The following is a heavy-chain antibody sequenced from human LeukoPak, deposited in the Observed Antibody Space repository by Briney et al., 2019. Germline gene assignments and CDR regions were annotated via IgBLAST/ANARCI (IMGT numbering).Heavy chain of an antibody. V-gene: IGHV3-11*04. J-gene: IGHJ6*04. CDR1: GFTFSDYY. CDR2: ISTSGTTI. D-gene: IGHD3-10*02. Sequence: PGGSLRLSCAASGFTFSDYYMTWIRQAPGKGLEWVSYISTSGTTIHYADSVKGRFTASRDNAKNSLYLQMNSLRAEDTAVYYCAELGITMIGGVWGKGTTVTISS. CDR3: AELGITMIGGV.